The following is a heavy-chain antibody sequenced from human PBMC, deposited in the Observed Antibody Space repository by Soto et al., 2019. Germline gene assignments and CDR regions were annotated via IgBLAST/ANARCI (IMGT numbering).Heavy chain of an antibody. V-gene: IGHV4-59*01. CDR3: ARGGWSMDV. J-gene: IGHJ6*02. CDR2: AITSGST. D-gene: IGHD2-15*01. Sequence: GSLRLSCAASGFTFSSYAMSWVRQAPGKGLEWVSAITSGSTSYNPSLKSRVTMLVDTSKNQFSLRLSSVTAADTAVYYCARGGWSMDVWGQGTTVTVSS. CDR1: GFTFSSYA.